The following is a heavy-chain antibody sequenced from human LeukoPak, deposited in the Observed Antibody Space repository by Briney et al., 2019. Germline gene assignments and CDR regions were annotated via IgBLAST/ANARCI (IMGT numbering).Heavy chain of an antibody. CDR1: GFTFDDYG. Sequence: TGGSLRLSCAASGFTFDDYGMSWVRQVPGKGLEWVSGINWNGGSTGNADSVKGRFTISRDNAKNSLYLQMNSLRGEDTAVYYCAELGITMIGGVWGKGTTVTISS. CDR2: INWNGGST. J-gene: IGHJ6*04. D-gene: IGHD3-10*02. CDR3: AELGITMIGGV. V-gene: IGHV3-20*04.